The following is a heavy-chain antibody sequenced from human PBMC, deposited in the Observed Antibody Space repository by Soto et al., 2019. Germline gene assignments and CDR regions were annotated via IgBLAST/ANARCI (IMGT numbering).Heavy chain of an antibody. J-gene: IGHJ4*02. CDR1: GFTFSSYA. Sequence: GGSLRLSCAASGFTFSSYAMQWVRQAPGKGLEWVAVISYDGSNKYYADSVKGRFTISRDNAKNTLYLKMNSLRAEDTAVYYCAREPSPSDYVYWGQGSLVTVSP. CDR3: AREPSPSDYVY. CDR2: ISYDGSNK. V-gene: IGHV3-30-3*01. D-gene: IGHD4-17*01.